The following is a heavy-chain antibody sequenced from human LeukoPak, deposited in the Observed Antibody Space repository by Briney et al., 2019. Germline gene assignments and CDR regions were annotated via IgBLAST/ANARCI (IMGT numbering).Heavy chain of an antibody. D-gene: IGHD1-26*01. CDR2: INPNSGGT. V-gene: IGHV1-2*02. CDR1: GYTFTGYY. J-gene: IGHJ4*02. Sequence: ASVKVSCKASGYTFTGYYMHWVRQAPGQGLEWMGWINPNSGGTNYAQKFLGRVTMTRDTSISTAYMELSRLRSDDTAVYYCARYSGSYYRFDYWGQGTLVTVSS. CDR3: ARYSGSYYRFDY.